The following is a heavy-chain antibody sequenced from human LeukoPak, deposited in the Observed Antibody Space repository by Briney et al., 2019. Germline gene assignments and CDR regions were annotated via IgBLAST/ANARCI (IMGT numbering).Heavy chain of an antibody. V-gene: IGHV3-30-3*01. CDR3: ARDGYEGEGWGYYFDY. CDR1: GFTFSSYA. CDR2: ISYDGSNK. D-gene: IGHD5-12*01. J-gene: IGHJ4*02. Sequence: GGSLRLSCAASGFTFSSYAMHWVRQAPGKGLEWVAVISYDGSNKYYADSVKGRFTISRDNSKNTLYLQMNSLRAEDTAVYYCARDGYEGEGWGYYFDYWGQGTLVTVS.